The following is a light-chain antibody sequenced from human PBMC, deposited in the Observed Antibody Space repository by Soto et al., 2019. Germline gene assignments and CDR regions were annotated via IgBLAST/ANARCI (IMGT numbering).Light chain of an antibody. CDR2: DVS. CDR1: NSYIGNYNY. Sequence: QSALTQPRSVSGSPGQSVTISCTGTNSYIGNYNYVSWYQQHPGKAPKVMIYDVSKRPSGVPDRFSGSKSGNTASLTISGLQDEDEADYYCETWDSKSVVFGGGTKLTVL. V-gene: IGLV2-11*01. J-gene: IGLJ2*01. CDR3: ETWDSKSVV.